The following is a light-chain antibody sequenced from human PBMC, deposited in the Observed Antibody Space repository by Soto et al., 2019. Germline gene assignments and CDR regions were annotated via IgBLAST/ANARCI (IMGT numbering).Light chain of an antibody. J-gene: IGLJ2*01. V-gene: IGLV2-14*01. CDR1: SSDIGLYNY. CDR3: SSYTRTDTLA. Sequence: QSALTQPASVSGSPGQSITMSCTGTSSDIGLYNYVSWYRQHPGKAPKLVMYEVSHRPSGVSNRFSGSKSGNTASLTISGLQAEDEAHYYCSSYTRTDTLAFGGGTKLTVL. CDR2: EVS.